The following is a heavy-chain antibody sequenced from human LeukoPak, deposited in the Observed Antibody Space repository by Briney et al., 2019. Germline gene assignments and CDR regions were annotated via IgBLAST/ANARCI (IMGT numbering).Heavy chain of an antibody. Sequence: SETLSLTCTVSGGSISSSSYYWGWIRQPPGKGLEWIGTVFYSGRTYYNSSLQSRVTISVDTSKNQFSLRLSSVTPADTAIYYCARLSNDYGDYEGHYWGQGTLVTVSS. CDR1: GGSISSSSYY. J-gene: IGHJ4*02. V-gene: IGHV4-39*01. CDR3: ARLSNDYGDYEGHY. CDR2: VFYSGRT. D-gene: IGHD4-17*01.